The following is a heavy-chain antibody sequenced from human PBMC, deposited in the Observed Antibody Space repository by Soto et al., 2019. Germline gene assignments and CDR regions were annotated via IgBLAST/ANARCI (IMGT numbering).Heavy chain of an antibody. Sequence: QVQLQESGPGLVKPSGTLSLTCAVSGGSISSSNWWSWVRQPPGKGLEWIGEIYHSGSTNYNPSLKRRVTISVDKSKNQFSLKLSSVTAADTAVYYCARDSASLDCSSTSCYVFDYWGQGTLVTVSS. CDR3: ARDSASLDCSSTSCYVFDY. CDR2: IYHSGST. CDR1: GGSISSSNW. D-gene: IGHD2-2*01. V-gene: IGHV4-4*02. J-gene: IGHJ4*02.